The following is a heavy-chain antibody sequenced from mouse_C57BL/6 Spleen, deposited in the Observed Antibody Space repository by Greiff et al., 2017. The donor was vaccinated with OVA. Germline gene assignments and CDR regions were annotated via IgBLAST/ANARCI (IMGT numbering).Heavy chain of an antibody. CDR2: IYPGSGNT. J-gene: IGHJ1*03. V-gene: IGHV1-76*01. CDR3: ARLDHWYFDV. Sequence: QVQLQQSGAELVRPGASVKLSCKASGYTFTDYYINWVKQRPGQGLEWIARIYPGSGNTYYNEKFKGKATLTAEKSSSTAYMQLSSLTSEDSAVYCCARLDHWYFDVWGTGTTVTVSS. CDR1: GYTFTDYY.